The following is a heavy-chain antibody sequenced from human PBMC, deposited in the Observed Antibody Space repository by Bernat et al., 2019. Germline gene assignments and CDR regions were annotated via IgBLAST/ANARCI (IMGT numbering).Heavy chain of an antibody. Sequence: QVQLVESGGGVVQPGGSLRLSCAASGFTFSSYGMHWVRQAPGKGLQWVAFIRYDGSNKYYADSVKVRFTISRDNSKNTLYLQMNSLRAEDTAVYYCAKDSWQWLVAPWTFDYWGQGTLVTVSS. V-gene: IGHV3-30*02. J-gene: IGHJ4*02. CDR2: IRYDGSNK. CDR1: GFTFSSYG. D-gene: IGHD6-19*01. CDR3: AKDSWQWLVAPWTFDY.